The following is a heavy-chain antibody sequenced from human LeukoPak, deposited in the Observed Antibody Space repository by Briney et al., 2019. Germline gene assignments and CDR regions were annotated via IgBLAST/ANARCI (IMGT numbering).Heavy chain of an antibody. CDR3: HSRFLEWLLDY. Sequence: KASETLSLTCTVSGDSINSNNYYWGWIRQPPGKGLEWIGSIYDSGSTYYNPSLKSRVTIAVDTSKNQFSLRLSSVTAADTAICYCHSRFLEWLLDYWGQGTLVTVSS. J-gene: IGHJ4*02. D-gene: IGHD3-3*01. CDR2: IYDSGST. CDR1: GDSINSNNYY. V-gene: IGHV4-39*01.